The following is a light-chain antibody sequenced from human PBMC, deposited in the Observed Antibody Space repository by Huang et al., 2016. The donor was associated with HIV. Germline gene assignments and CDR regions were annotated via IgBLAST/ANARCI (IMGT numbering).Light chain of an antibody. J-gene: IGKJ1*01. CDR2: GAA. Sequence: EIVLTQSPGTLSLSPGERATLSCRASQRVSNNYLAWYQQKPGQAPRLLIYGAASRATGIPDRFSGSGSGTDFTLTISRLEPEDFAVYYCQQYGSWWTFGQGTKVEIK. V-gene: IGKV3-20*01. CDR3: QQYGSWWT. CDR1: QRVSNNY.